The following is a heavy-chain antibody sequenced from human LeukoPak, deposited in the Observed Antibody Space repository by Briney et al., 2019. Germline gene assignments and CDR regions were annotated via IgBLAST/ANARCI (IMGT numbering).Heavy chain of an antibody. D-gene: IGHD3-22*01. J-gene: IGHJ4*02. V-gene: IGHV3-23*01. CDR1: GFTFSSYA. Sequence: GGSLRLSCAASGFTFSSYALSGVRQSPGKGLEWVSAISGSGGSTYYADSVKGRFTISRDNSKNTLYLQMNSLTAEDTAVYYCAKVMNYYDSSGYYGSAYFDYWGQGTLVTVSS. CDR2: ISGSGGST. CDR3: AKVMNYYDSSGYYGSAYFDY.